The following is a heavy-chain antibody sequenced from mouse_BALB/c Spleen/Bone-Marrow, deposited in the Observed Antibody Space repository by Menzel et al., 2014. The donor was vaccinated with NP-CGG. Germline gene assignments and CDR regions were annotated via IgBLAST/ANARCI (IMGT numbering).Heavy chain of an antibody. D-gene: IGHD1-1*02. Sequence: EVQVVESGGGLVQPGGSLKLSCAASGFDFSRYWMSWVRQVPGKGLEWIGEINPDSSTINYTPSLKDKFIISRDNAKNTLYLQMSKVRSEDTALYYCARRGGYFAYWGQGTLVTVSA. CDR3: ARRGGYFAY. CDR2: INPDSSTI. V-gene: IGHV4-1*02. J-gene: IGHJ3*01. CDR1: GFDFSRYW.